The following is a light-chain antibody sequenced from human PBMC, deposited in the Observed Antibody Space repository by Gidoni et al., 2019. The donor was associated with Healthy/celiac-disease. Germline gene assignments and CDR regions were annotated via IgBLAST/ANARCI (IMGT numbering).Light chain of an antibody. CDR3: QQSYSTPPLYT. V-gene: IGKV1-39*01. Sequence: IQMTQSPSSLSASVGDRVTITCRASQSISSYLNWYQQKPGKDPKLLIYAASSLQSGVPSRFSGSGSGTDFTLTISSLQPEDFATYYCQQSYSTPPLYTFGQGTKMEIK. J-gene: IGKJ2*01. CDR2: AAS. CDR1: QSISSY.